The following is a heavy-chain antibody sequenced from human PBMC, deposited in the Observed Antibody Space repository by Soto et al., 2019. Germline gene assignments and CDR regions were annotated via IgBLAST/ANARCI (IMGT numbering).Heavy chain of an antibody. CDR3: AKDGAIAAADYFFDY. CDR2: IASDGKDK. D-gene: IGHD6-13*01. Sequence: QVPLVESGGGVVQPGRSLKLSCAASGFTFSNYAIHWVRQAPGKGLEWVAVIASDGKDKRYADSVKGRFTISRDNSXXTVSLQMNSLRGEDTAVYYCAKDGAIAAADYFFDYWGQGSLVTVSS. V-gene: IGHV3-30*18. J-gene: IGHJ4*02. CDR1: GFTFSNYA.